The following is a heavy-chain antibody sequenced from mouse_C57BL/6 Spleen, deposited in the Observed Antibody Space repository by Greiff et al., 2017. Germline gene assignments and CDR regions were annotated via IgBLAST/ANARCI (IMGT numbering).Heavy chain of an antibody. Sequence: QVHVKQPGAERVRPGSSVKLCCKASGYTFTSYWMDWVKQRPGQGLEWIGNIYPSDSETHYNQKFKDKATLTVDKSSSTAYMQLSSLTSEDSAVYYCAQTGPYAMDYWGQGTSVTVSS. J-gene: IGHJ4*01. D-gene: IGHD4-1*01. CDR1: GYTFTSYW. V-gene: IGHV1-61*01. CDR3: AQTGPYAMDY. CDR2: IYPSDSET.